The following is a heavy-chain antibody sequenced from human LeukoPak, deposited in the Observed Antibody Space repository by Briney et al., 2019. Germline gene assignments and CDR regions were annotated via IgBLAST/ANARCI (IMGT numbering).Heavy chain of an antibody. V-gene: IGHV3-23*01. J-gene: IGHJ4*02. CDR2: ISGSGGST. Sequence: PGGSLRLSCAASGFTFSSYAMSWVRQAPGKGLEWVSAISGSGGSTYYADSVKGRFTISRDNSKNTLYLQMNSLRAEDTAVYYCAKDLLSKSCRGGNCYRYFDYWGQGTLVPVSS. CDR1: GFTFSSYA. CDR3: AKDLLSKSCRGGNCYRYFDY. D-gene: IGHD2-15*01.